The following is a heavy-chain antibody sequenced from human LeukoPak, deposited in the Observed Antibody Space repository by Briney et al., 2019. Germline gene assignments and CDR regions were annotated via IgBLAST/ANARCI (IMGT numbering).Heavy chain of an antibody. CDR1: GYTFLNYD. D-gene: IGHD3-10*01. Sequence: ASVKVSCKASGYTFLNYDFTWVRQAPGQGLEWMGWISAHNYNTKYAQRFQGRVIMTADTSTTTAYMELRSLRSDDTAVYYCARVADYGSGSHLFDYWGQGTLVAVSS. CDR2: ISAHNYNT. V-gene: IGHV1-18*01. CDR3: ARVADYGSGSHLFDY. J-gene: IGHJ4*02.